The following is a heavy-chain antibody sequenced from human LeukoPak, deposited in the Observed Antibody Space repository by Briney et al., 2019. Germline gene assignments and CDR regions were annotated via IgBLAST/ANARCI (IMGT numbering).Heavy chain of an antibody. CDR1: GFTFSSYE. CDR3: ASLMTTATYYYYYYMDV. D-gene: IGHD4-11*01. Sequence: PGGSLRLSCAASGFTFSSYEMNWVRQAPGKGLEWVSYISSSSSTIYYADSVKGRFTISRDNAKNSLYLQMNSLRAEDTAVYYCASLMTTATYYYYYYMDVWGKGTTVAVSS. CDR2: ISSSSSTI. V-gene: IGHV3-48*03. J-gene: IGHJ6*03.